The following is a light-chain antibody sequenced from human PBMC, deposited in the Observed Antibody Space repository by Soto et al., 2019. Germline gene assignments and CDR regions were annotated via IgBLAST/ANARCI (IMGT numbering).Light chain of an antibody. J-gene: IGKJ1*01. CDR3: QLYNSYRT. CDR2: KAS. CDR1: QSISSW. Sequence: DIQMTQSPSTLSASVGDRVTITCRASQSISSWLAWYQQKPGKAPKLLIYKASSLESGVPSRFSGSGSGTEFTLTISSLQPADFATYYCQLYNSYRTFGQGTKVEIK. V-gene: IGKV1-5*03.